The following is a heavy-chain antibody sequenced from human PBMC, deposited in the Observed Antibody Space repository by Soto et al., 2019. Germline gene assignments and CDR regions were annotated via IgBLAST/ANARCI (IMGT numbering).Heavy chain of an antibody. J-gene: IGHJ3*02. V-gene: IGHV3-23*01. D-gene: IGHD2-15*01. CDR1: GFTFSSYA. CDR3: AKEGEDIVVVVAATHDAFDI. Sequence: GGSLRLSCAASGFTFSSYAMSWVRQAPGKGLEWVSAISGSGGSTYYADSVKGRFTISRDNSKNTLYLQMNSLRAEDTAVYYCAKEGEDIVVVVAATHDAFDIWGQGTMVTVSS. CDR2: ISGSGGST.